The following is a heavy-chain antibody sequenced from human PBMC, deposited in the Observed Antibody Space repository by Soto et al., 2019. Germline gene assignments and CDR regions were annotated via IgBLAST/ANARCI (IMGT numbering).Heavy chain of an antibody. Sequence: ASVKVSCKASGGTFSSYAISWVRQAPGQGLEWMGGIIPIFGTANYAQKFQGRVTITADESTSTAYMELSSLRSEDTAVYYCARGSPYYDFWSGSNGYNWFDPWGQGTLVTVSS. V-gene: IGHV1-69*13. J-gene: IGHJ5*02. CDR1: GGTFSSYA. CDR3: ARGSPYYDFWSGSNGYNWFDP. D-gene: IGHD3-3*01. CDR2: IIPIFGTA.